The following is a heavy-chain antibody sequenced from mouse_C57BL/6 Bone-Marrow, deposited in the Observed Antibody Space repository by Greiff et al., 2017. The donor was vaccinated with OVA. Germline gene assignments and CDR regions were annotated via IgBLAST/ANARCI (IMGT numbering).Heavy chain of an antibody. Sequence: EVQLQQSGPELVKPGASVKISCKASGYTFTDYYMNWVKQSHGKSLEWIGDINPNNGGTSYNQKFKGKATLTVDKSSSTAYMELRSLTSEDSAVYYCARIYDCYYVLAYWGQGTLVTVSA. CDR2: INPNNGGT. CDR3: ARIYDCYYVLAY. D-gene: IGHD2-3*01. V-gene: IGHV1-26*01. J-gene: IGHJ3*01. CDR1: GYTFTDYY.